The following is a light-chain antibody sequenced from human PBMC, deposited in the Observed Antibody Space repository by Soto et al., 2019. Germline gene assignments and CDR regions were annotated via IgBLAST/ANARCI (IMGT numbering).Light chain of an antibody. V-gene: IGLV8-61*01. CDR3: VLYLGNGIGL. CDR1: SGSVSNNNY. J-gene: IGLJ2*01. CDR2: STN. Sequence: QTVVTQEPSVSVSPGGTVTLTCGLSSGSVSNNNYPSWFQQTPGQSPRTLIYSTNIRSSGVPDRFSGSTLGNKAALTITGAQADDESDYYCVLYLGNGIGLFGGGTKLTVL.